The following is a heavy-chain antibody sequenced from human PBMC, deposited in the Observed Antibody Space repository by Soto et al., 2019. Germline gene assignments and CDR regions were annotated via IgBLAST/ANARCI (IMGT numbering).Heavy chain of an antibody. CDR2: INAGYGNT. V-gene: IGHV1-3*01. CDR1: GYTFSSCA. Sequence: ASVKVSCKASGYTFSSCAMHWVRQAPGQRLEWMGWINAGYGNTKSSQKFQDRVTISRDTSASKAYMELTSLRSEDKAVYYCARDTGDGTFDFWGQGTLVTVSS. D-gene: IGHD7-27*01. J-gene: IGHJ4*02. CDR3: ARDTGDGTFDF.